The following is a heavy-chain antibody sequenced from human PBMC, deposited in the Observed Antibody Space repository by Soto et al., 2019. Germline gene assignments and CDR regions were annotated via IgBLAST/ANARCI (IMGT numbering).Heavy chain of an antibody. CDR3: ARVPLMITFGGVIVKGAYWYFDL. V-gene: IGHV4-31*03. Sequence: QVQLQESGPGLVKPSQTLSLTCTVSGGSISSGGYYWSWIRQHPGKGLEWIGYIYYSGSTYYNPSLKSRVTISVDTSKNQFSLKLSSVTAADTAVYYCARVPLMITFGGVIVKGAYWYFDLWGRGTLVTVSS. CDR2: IYYSGST. D-gene: IGHD3-16*02. J-gene: IGHJ2*01. CDR1: GGSISSGGYY.